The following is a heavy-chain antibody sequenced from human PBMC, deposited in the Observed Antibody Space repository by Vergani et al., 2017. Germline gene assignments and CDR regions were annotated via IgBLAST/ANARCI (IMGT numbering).Heavy chain of an antibody. V-gene: IGHV4-59*01. CDR2: IYYSGST. D-gene: IGHD4-17*01. CDR3: SAADYGYFSYYGMDV. Sequence: QVQLQESGPGLVKPSETLSLTCTVSGGSISSYYWSWIRQPPGRGLEWIGYIYYSGSTNYNPSLKSRVTISVDTSKNKFSLKLSSVTAADTDVYYCSAADYGYFSYYGMDVWGQGTTVTVSS. J-gene: IGHJ6*02. CDR1: GGSISSYY.